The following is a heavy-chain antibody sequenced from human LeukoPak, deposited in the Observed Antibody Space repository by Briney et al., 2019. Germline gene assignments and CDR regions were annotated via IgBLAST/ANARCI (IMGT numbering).Heavy chain of an antibody. CDR3: AKSLGPISSIAARPLDY. Sequence: GGSLRLSCVASGFSISAFGMHWVRQAPGKGLEWMAVIWADEITKYYADSMKGRFTISRDNSKNTLYLQMSSLRAEDTALYYCAKSLGPISSIAARPLDYWGLGTLVTVSS. J-gene: IGHJ4*02. D-gene: IGHD6-6*01. CDR1: GFSISAFG. CDR2: IWADEITK. V-gene: IGHV3-33*06.